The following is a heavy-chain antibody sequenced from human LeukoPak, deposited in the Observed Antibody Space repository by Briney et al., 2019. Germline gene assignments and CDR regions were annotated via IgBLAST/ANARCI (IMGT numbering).Heavy chain of an antibody. D-gene: IGHD6-13*01. J-gene: IGHJ4*02. CDR1: GGSISSSSYC. Sequence: SETLSLTCTVSGGSISSSSYCWGWIRQPPGKGLEWIGSIYYSGSTYYNPSLKSRVTISVDTSKNQFSLKLSSVTAADTAVYYCARQGVAAAGIGYFDYWGQGTLVTVSS. CDR2: IYYSGST. V-gene: IGHV4-39*01. CDR3: ARQGVAAAGIGYFDY.